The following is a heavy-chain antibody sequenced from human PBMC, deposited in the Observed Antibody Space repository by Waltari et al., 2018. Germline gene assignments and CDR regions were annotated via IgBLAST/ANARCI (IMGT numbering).Heavy chain of an antibody. J-gene: IGHJ5*02. V-gene: IGHV4-59*08. CDR2: VYYMEST. D-gene: IGHD3-3*01. CDR1: GGSFTSHY. CDR3: ARLGNFWGGFDP. Sequence: QVLLQESGPGLVRPSETLSLTCNVSGGSFTSHYWSWIRQSPGKGIERIGYVYYMESTNYNPSLKRLVTISADTSKNQFFLKLTSVTAADTAVYYCARLGNFWGGFDPWGQGTRVTVSS.